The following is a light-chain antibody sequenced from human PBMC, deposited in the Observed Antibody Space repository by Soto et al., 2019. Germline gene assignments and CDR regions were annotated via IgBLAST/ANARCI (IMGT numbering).Light chain of an antibody. V-gene: IGKV1-5*01. J-gene: IGKJ1*01. CDR3: QQYNTYWT. Sequence: DIQMTQFPSTLTSSVGDRVTITCRASQNIGSWLAWYQKKPGKAPKVLIYDVSNLETGVPSRFSGSGSGTEFTLTISSLQADDFATYYCQQYNTYWTFGQGTKVDI. CDR1: QNIGSW. CDR2: DVS.